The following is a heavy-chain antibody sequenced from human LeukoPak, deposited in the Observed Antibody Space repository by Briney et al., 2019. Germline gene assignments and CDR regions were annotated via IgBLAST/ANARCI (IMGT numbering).Heavy chain of an antibody. CDR1: GYTFTSYG. Sequence: ASVKVSCKASGYTFTSYGISWVRQAPGQGLEWMGWISAYNGNTNYAQKLQGRVTMTTDTSTSTAYMELRSLRSDDTAVYYCARGYYYDSSGYYYDYRGQGTLVTVSS. CDR2: ISAYNGNT. CDR3: ARGYYYDSSGYYYDY. V-gene: IGHV1-18*01. J-gene: IGHJ4*02. D-gene: IGHD3-22*01.